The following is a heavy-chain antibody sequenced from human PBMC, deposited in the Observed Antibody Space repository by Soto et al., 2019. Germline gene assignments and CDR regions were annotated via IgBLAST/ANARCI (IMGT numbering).Heavy chain of an antibody. CDR2: ISPIFGTA. Sequence: QVQLVQSGAEVKKPGSSVKVSCKASGGTFSSYAISWVRHAPGQGLEWMGGISPIFGTAKYAQKFQGRVTITADESTSTAYMELSSLRSEDMAVYYCARERIALAVPPSWYFDLWGRGTLVTVSS. V-gene: IGHV1-69*12. CDR1: GGTFSSYA. D-gene: IGHD6-19*01. CDR3: ARERIALAVPPSWYFDL. J-gene: IGHJ2*01.